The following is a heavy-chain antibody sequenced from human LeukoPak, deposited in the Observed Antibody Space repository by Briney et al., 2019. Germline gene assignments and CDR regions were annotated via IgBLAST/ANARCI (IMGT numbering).Heavy chain of an antibody. Sequence: GGSLRLSCAASGFTFSDYYMSWIRQAPGKGLEWVSYISSSGSTIYYADSVKGRFTISRDNAKNSLYLQMNSLRAEDTAVYYCARDFFFERGVIVPPLNYWGQGTLVTVSS. CDR3: ARDFFFERGVIVPPLNY. V-gene: IGHV3-11*04. CDR1: GFTFSDYY. CDR2: ISSSGSTI. J-gene: IGHJ4*02. D-gene: IGHD3-16*02.